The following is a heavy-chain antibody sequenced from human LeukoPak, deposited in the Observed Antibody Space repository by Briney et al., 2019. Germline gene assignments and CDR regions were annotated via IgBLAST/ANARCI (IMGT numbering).Heavy chain of an antibody. V-gene: IGHV1-69*05. D-gene: IGHD4-17*01. CDR2: IIPIFGTA. Sequence: GASVKVSCKASVGTFSSYAISWVRQAPGQGLEWMGGIIPIFGTANYAQKFQGRVTITTAESTSTAYMELSSLRSEDTAVYYCARTSTTGPHYYYYYMDVWGKGTTVTVSS. CDR1: VGTFSSYA. J-gene: IGHJ6*03. CDR3: ARTSTTGPHYYYYYMDV.